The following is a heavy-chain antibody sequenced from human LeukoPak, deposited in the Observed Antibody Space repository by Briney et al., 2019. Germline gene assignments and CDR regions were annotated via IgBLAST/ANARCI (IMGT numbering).Heavy chain of an antibody. V-gene: IGHV1-69*05. Sequence: ASVTVSFTASAATFSSYAISWMRQAPGQGLEWMGGIIPIFGTANYAQKFQGRVRITTDESTSTAYMKLSSMRSEDTAVYYCAREREGLGYCSSTSGYTNWFDPWGQGTLVTVSS. CDR2: IIPIFGTA. J-gene: IGHJ5*02. CDR1: AATFSSYA. CDR3: AREREGLGYCSSTSGYTNWFDP. D-gene: IGHD2-2*02.